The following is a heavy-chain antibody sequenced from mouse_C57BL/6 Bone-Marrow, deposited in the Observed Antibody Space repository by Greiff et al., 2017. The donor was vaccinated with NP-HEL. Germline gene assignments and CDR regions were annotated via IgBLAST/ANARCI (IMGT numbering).Heavy chain of an antibody. CDR3: AKTAQAAY. D-gene: IGHD3-2*02. J-gene: IGHJ3*01. V-gene: IGHV5-17*01. Sequence: EVKPMESGGGLVKPGGSLKLSCAASGFTFSDYGMHWVRQAPEKGLEWVAYISSGSSTIYYADTVKGRFTISRDNAKNTLFLQMTSLRSEDTAMYYCAKTAQAAYWGQGTLVTVSA. CDR1: GFTFSDYG. CDR2: ISSGSSTI.